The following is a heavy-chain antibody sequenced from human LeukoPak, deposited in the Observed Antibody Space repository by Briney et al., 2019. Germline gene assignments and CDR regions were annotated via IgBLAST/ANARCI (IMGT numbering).Heavy chain of an antibody. D-gene: IGHD5-18*01. CDR2: IYYSGST. Sequence: SETLSLTCTVSGGSISSYYWSWIRQPPGKGLEWIGSIYYSGSTYYNPSLKSRVTISVDTSKNQFSLKLSSVTAADTAVYYCARGYSYGYNDYYMDVWGKGTTVTVSS. CDR1: GGSISSYY. V-gene: IGHV4-59*12. CDR3: ARGYSYGYNDYYMDV. J-gene: IGHJ6*03.